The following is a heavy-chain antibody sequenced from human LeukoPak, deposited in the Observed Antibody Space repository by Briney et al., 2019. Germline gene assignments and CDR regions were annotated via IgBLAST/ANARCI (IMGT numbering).Heavy chain of an antibody. J-gene: IGHJ5*02. CDR1: GGSISSGDYY. D-gene: IGHD2-2*01. Sequence: SQTPSLTCTVSGGSISSGDYYWSWIRQPPGKGLEWIGYIYYSGSTYYNPSLKSRVTISVDTSKNQFSLKLSSVTAADTAVYYCARVPAARNWFDPWGQGTLVTVSS. V-gene: IGHV4-30-4*08. CDR2: IYYSGST. CDR3: ARVPAARNWFDP.